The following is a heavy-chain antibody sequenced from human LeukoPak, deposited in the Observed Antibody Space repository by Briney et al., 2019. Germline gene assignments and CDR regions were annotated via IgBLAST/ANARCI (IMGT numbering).Heavy chain of an antibody. V-gene: IGHV3-21*01. CDR3: ARDLSSSSFGFDC. D-gene: IGHD6-6*01. Sequence: GGSLRLSCAASGFTFSSYSMNWVRQAPGKGLEWVSSGSSSNNSISDAGSLKGRFNNSKNNSNITLYRQMNSLRAVDTAVYDCARDLSSSSFGFDCWGQGTLVTFSS. J-gene: IGHJ4*02. CDR1: GFTFSSYS. CDR2: GSSSNNSI.